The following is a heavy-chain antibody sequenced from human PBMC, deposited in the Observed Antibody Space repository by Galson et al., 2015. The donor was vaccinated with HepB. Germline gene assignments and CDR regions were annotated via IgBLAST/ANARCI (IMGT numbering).Heavy chain of an antibody. V-gene: IGHV3-21*06. Sequence: SLRLSCAASGFTFRRHGMNCVRQPPGTGMEWVSSISSGPTYISYADSVKGRFTISRDNAKNSLFLQMNSLRDEDTAVYYCAREYDVLTNGMDVWGQGTTVTVSS. CDR3: AREYDVLTNGMDV. CDR2: ISSGPTYI. J-gene: IGHJ6*02. D-gene: IGHD3-9*01. CDR1: GFTFRRHG.